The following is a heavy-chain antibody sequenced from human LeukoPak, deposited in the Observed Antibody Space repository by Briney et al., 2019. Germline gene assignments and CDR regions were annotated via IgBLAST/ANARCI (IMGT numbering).Heavy chain of an antibody. V-gene: IGHV4-61*02. J-gene: IGHJ3*02. Sequence: PSETLSLTCTVTGTSIRSGSYYWNWIRQAAGKGLEWIGRMYIGGRTTYNPSLKSRVTISVDTSKNQFSLNLSSVTAADTAVYYCVRVVGARSLADAFDIWGQGTMVTVSS. D-gene: IGHD1-26*01. CDR1: GTSIRSGSYY. CDR3: VRVVGARSLADAFDI. CDR2: MYIGGRT.